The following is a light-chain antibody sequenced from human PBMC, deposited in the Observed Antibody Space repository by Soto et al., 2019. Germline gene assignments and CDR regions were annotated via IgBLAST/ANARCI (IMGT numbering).Light chain of an antibody. J-gene: IGKJ1*01. CDR2: GAS. V-gene: IGKV3-20*01. CDR3: QQYGRSPSWT. CDR1: QSVSSSY. Sequence: EIVLTQSPGTLSLSPGERATLSFRASQSVSSSYLAWYQQKPGQAPRLLIYGASSSATGIPDRFSGSGSGTDCTSTISRLEPEHFAVYYCQQYGRSPSWTFGKGSKV.